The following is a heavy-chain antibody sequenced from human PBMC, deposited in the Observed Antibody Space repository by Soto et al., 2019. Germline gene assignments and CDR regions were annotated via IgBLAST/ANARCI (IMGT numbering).Heavy chain of an antibody. CDR3: ARAVRWFDP. D-gene: IGHD4-17*01. Sequence: ETLSLTCTVSGGSISSYYWSWIRQPPGKGLEWIGYIYYSGSTNYNPSLKSRVTISVDTSKNQFSLKLSSVTAADTAVYYCARAVRWFDPWGQGTLVTVSS. J-gene: IGHJ5*02. CDR1: GGSISSYY. V-gene: IGHV4-59*08. CDR2: IYYSGST.